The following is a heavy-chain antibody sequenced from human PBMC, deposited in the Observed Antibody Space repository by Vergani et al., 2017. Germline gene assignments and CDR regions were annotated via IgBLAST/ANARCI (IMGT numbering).Heavy chain of an antibody. CDR2: ISSSSSYI. J-gene: IGHJ4*02. Sequence: EVQLVESGGGLVKPGGSLRLSCAASGFTFSSYSMNWVRQAPGKGLEWVSSISSSSSYIYYADSVKGRFTISRDNAKNLLYLQMNSLRAEDTAVYYWARDPRGENRWLQLYPDYWGQGTLVTVSS. CDR1: GFTFSSYS. D-gene: IGHD5-24*01. CDR3: ARDPRGENRWLQLYPDY. V-gene: IGHV3-21*01.